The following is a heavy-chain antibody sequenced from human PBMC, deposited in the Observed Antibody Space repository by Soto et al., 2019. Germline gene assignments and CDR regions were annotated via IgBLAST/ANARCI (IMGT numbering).Heavy chain of an antibody. CDR2: IYWNDDK. J-gene: IGHJ5*02. CDR3: AHTLGWFDP. V-gene: IGHV2-5*01. Sequence: QITLKESGPTLVKPTQPLTLTCTFSGFSLSTSGVGVGWIRQPPGKALEWLALIYWNDDKRYSPSLKSRLTITKATSKNQVVLTMTNMDPVDTATYYCAHTLGWFDPWGQGTLVTVSS. CDR1: GFSLSTSGVG.